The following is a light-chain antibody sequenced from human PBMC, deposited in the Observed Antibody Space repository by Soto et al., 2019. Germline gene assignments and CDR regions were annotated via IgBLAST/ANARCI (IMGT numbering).Light chain of an antibody. CDR3: QQGGNWPLT. V-gene: IGKV3-11*01. Sequence: EIVLTQSPATLSLSPGERATVSCRASQSVSSHLAWYQQKRGQAPRLLIYDASSRATGIPARFSGSGSGTDFTRTISSLEPEDFAVYYCQQGGNWPLTFGQGTRLEIK. J-gene: IGKJ5*01. CDR1: QSVSSH. CDR2: DAS.